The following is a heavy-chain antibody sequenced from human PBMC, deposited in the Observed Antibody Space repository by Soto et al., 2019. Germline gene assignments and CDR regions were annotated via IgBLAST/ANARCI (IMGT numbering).Heavy chain of an antibody. V-gene: IGHV4-34*01. Sequence: SETLSLTCAVYGGSFSGYYWSWIRQPPGKGLEWIGEINHSGSTNYNPSLKSRVTISVDTSKNQFSLKLSSVTAADTAVYYCARDGPATPVTRGLVGYYMDVWGKGTTVTVSS. CDR1: GGSFSGYY. J-gene: IGHJ6*03. CDR2: INHSGST. CDR3: ARDGPATPVTRGLVGYYMDV. D-gene: IGHD4-17*01.